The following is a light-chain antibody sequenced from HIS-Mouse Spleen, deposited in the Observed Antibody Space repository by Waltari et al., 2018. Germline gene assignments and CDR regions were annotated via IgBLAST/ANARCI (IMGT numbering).Light chain of an antibody. CDR3: YSTDSSGNHRV. J-gene: IGLJ2*01. CDR2: EDS. Sequence: SYELTQPPSVSVSPGQTARITCSGVALPTQYHYWYQQKSGQAPVLVIYEDSKRPSGIPERFSGSSSGTMATLTISGAQVEDEADYYCYSTDSSGNHRVFGGGTKLTVL. V-gene: IGLV3-10*01. CDR1: ALPTQY.